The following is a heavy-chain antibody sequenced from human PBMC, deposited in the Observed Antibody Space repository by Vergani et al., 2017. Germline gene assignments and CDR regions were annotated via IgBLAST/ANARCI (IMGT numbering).Heavy chain of an antibody. CDR1: GDSISSNNC. J-gene: IGHJ4*02. CDR3: ATIGYRRWGYYFDY. Sequence: QVKLQESGPGLVKPSGTLSLTCAVSGDSISSNNCWTWVRQPTGKGVEWIGEICHTEDTKYSPSLKSRVTVSVDESRNLFSLRLNSVTAADTAVYYCATIGYRRWGYYFDYWGQGVLVAVSS. D-gene: IGHD2-2*02. V-gene: IGHV4-4*02. CDR2: ICHTEDT.